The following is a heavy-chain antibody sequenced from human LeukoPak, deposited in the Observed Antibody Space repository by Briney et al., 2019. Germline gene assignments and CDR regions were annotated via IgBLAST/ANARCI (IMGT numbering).Heavy chain of an antibody. J-gene: IGHJ4*02. CDR2: ISGSGGST. D-gene: IGHD6-19*01. CDR3: AIISGWYFDPTDY. CDR1: GFTFSSYA. V-gene: IGHV3-23*01. Sequence: PGGSLRLSCAASGFTFSSYAMSWVRQAQGKGLEWVSAISGSGGSTYYADSVKGRFTISRDNSKNTLYLQMNSLRAEDTAVYYCAIISGWYFDPTDYWGQGTLVTVSS.